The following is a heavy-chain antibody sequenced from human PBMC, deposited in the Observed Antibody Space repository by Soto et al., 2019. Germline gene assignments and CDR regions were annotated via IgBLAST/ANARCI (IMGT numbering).Heavy chain of an antibody. Sequence: SVKVSCKASGGTFSSYAISWVRQAPGQGLEWMGGIIPIFGTANYAQKFQGRVTITADKSTSTTYMELSSLRSEDTAVYYCARGVDIVATINARFDYWGQGTLVTVS. CDR1: GGTFSSYA. V-gene: IGHV1-69*06. D-gene: IGHD5-12*01. J-gene: IGHJ4*02. CDR2: IIPIFGTA. CDR3: ARGVDIVATINARFDY.